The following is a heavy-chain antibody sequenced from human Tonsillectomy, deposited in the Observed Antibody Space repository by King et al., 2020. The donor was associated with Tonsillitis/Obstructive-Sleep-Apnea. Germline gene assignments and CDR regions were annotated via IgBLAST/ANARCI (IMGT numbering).Heavy chain of an antibody. CDR2: INPNIGGT. CDR1: GYTFTGYY. V-gene: IGHV1-2*04. Sequence: QLVQSGAEVKKPGASVKVSCKASGYTFTGYYMHWVRQAPGQGLEWMGWINPNIGGTNYAQKCQGWVTMTRDTSISTAYMELSRLRSDDTAVYYCARDRCRCTSWRGAYYYYYMDVWGKETTVTVSS. D-gene: IGHD2-2*01. J-gene: IGHJ6*03. CDR3: ARDRCRCTSWRGAYYYYYMDV.